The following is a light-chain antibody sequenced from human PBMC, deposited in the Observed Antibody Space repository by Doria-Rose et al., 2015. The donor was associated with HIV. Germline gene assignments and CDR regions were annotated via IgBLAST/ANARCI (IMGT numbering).Light chain of an antibody. CDR1: QSFSSTY. J-gene: IGKJ1*01. V-gene: IGKV3-20*01. Sequence: TQSPGTLSLSPGGRATLSCRASQSFSSTYLAWYQQKPGQAPSLLIYDGSTRATGIPDRFSASGSGTDFTLTINRLEPEDFALYYCHQYGTSWTFGQETKVEI. CDR2: DGS. CDR3: HQYGTSWT.